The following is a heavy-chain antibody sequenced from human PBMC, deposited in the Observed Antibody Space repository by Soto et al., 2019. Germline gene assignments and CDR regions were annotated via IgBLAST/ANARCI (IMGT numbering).Heavy chain of an antibody. Sequence: ASVKVSCKASGYTFTGYDINWVRQATGQGLEWMGWMNPNSGNTGYAQKFQGRVTMTRNTSISTAYMELSSLRSEDTAVYYCARGLRTPYDFWIGYHKYYYYYYYMDVWGKGTTVPVSS. V-gene: IGHV1-8*01. CDR2: MNPNSGNT. CDR3: ARGLRTPYDFWIGYHKYYYYYYYMDV. J-gene: IGHJ6*03. D-gene: IGHD3-3*01. CDR1: GYTFTGYD.